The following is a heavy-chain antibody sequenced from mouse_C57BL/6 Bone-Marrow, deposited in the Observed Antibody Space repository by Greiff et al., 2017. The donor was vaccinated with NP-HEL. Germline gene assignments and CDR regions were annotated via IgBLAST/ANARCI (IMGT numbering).Heavy chain of an antibody. J-gene: IGHJ4*01. CDR2: IRLKSDNYAT. D-gene: IGHD2-5*01. Sequence: DVMLVESGGGLVQPGGSLKLSCVASGFTFSNYWMNWVRQSPEMGLEWVAQIRLKSDNYATHYAASVKGRFTISRDDSKSSVYLQMNNLRAEDTGIYYCTGYYSNYYARDYGGQGTSVTVSS. CDR3: TGYYSNYYARDY. V-gene: IGHV6-3*01. CDR1: GFTFSNYW.